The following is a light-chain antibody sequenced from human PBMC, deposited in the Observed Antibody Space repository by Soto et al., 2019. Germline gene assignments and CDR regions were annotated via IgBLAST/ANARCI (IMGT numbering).Light chain of an antibody. CDR2: AAS. Sequence: DIQMTQSPSSLSASVGDRVTMTCRASQSISSYLNWYQQKPGKAPKLLIYAASSLQSGVPSRFSGSGSGTDFTLTISSLQPEDFATYYCQQLNSYPFTFGPGTKVDIK. CDR1: QSISSY. V-gene: IGKV1-39*01. J-gene: IGKJ3*01. CDR3: QQLNSYPFT.